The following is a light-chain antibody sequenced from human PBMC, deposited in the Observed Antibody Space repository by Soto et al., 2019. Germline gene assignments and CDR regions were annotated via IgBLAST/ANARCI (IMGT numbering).Light chain of an antibody. Sequence: EIVLTQSPGTLSLSPGERATLSCRASQSVSSSYLAWYQQKPGQAPRLLIYGASNRATGIPDRFSGSGSGTDSTLTISRLEPEDFAVYYCQQYGISPGTFGQGTKVEIK. CDR1: QSVSSSY. CDR2: GAS. J-gene: IGKJ1*01. CDR3: QQYGISPGT. V-gene: IGKV3-20*01.